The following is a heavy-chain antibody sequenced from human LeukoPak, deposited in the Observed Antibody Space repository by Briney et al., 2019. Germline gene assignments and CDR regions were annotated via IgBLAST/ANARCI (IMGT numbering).Heavy chain of an antibody. CDR2: INPNSGDT. V-gene: IGHV1-2*06. J-gene: IGHJ4*02. CDR1: GYTFTGYH. D-gene: IGHD2-2*01. CDR3: ARDYCSSTSCLFDY. Sequence: ASVKVSCRASGYTFTGYHIHWVRQAPGQGLEWMGRINPNSGDTNYAQNFQGRVTMTRDTSINTAYMELSRLRSDDTAVYYCARDYCSSTSCLFDYWSQGTLVTVSS.